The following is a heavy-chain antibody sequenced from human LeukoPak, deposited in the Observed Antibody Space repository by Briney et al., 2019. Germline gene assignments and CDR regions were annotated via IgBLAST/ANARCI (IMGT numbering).Heavy chain of an antibody. CDR1: GFTFSNAW. CDR3: TTIAEYCSSTSCYYYFDY. D-gene: IGHD2-2*01. V-gene: IGHV3-15*01. J-gene: IGHJ4*02. CDR2: IKSKTNGGTT. Sequence: GGSLRLSCAASGFTFSNAWMSWVRQAPGKGLEGVGRIKSKTNGGTTDYAAPVKGRFTISRDDSKNTLYLQMNSLKTEDTAVYYCTTIAEYCSSTSCYYYFDYWGQGTLVTVSS.